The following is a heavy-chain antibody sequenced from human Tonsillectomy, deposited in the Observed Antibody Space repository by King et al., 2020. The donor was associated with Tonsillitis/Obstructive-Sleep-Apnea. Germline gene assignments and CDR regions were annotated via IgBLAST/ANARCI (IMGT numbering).Heavy chain of an antibody. CDR1: GLTVSSNY. CDR3: ARVDCSSTSCRDF. V-gene: IGHV3-66*01. D-gene: IGHD2-2*01. Sequence: VQLVESGGGLVQPGGSLRLSCAASGLTVSSNYMSWVRQAPGKGLEWVSFIYSGGSTYYADSVKGRFTISRDNSKNTLYLQMNSLRAEDTAVNYCARVDCSSTSCRDFWGQGTLVTVSS. J-gene: IGHJ4*02. CDR2: IYSGGST.